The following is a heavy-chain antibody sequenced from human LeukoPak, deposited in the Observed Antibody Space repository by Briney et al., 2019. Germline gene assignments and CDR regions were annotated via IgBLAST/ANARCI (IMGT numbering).Heavy chain of an antibody. CDR2: INPSGGST. V-gene: IGHV1-46*01. J-gene: IGHJ4*02. CDR1: GYTFTIYY. D-gene: IGHD3-22*01. CDR3: ARAGSSGAIDY. Sequence: ASVSVSCRASGYTFTIYYIHWVRQAPGQGLEWMGIINPSGGSTSYAQKFQGRVTMTRDTSTSTVYMELSSLRSEDSAVYYCARAGSSGAIDYWGQGTLVTVSS.